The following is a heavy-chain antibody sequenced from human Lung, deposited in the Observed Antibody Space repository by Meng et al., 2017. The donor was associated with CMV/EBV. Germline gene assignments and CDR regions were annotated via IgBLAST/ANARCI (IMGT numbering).Heavy chain of an antibody. V-gene: IGHV3-7*01. CDR3: ACNSVDC. J-gene: IGHJ4*02. D-gene: IGHD3-10*01. Sequence: GESXKISCAASGFTFSSHWMCWVRQAPGKGLEWVANIKADGSEKYYVDSVKGRFTVSRDNAKNSLYLQMNSLRAEDTAVYYCACNSVDCWGQGTVVTVSS. CDR2: IKADGSEK. CDR1: GFTFSSHW.